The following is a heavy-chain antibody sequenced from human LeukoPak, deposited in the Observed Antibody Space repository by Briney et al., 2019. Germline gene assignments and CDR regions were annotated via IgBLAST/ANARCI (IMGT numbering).Heavy chain of an antibody. J-gene: IGHJ4*02. Sequence: ASVRVSCKASGYTFTSYYMHWVRQAPGQGLEWMGIINPSGGSTSYAQKFQGRVTMTRDMSTSIVYMELSSLRSEDTAVYYCARDISVRGYYDFWSGHGGYWGQGTLVTVSS. CDR1: GYTFTSYY. CDR2: INPSGGST. D-gene: IGHD3-3*01. CDR3: ARDISVRGYYDFWSGHGGY. V-gene: IGHV1-46*01.